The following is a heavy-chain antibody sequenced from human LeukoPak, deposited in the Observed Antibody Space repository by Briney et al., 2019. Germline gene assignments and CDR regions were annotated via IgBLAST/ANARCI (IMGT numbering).Heavy chain of an antibody. CDR3: ARGLSTSLLGHDVFDM. V-gene: IGHV3-53*01. CDR2: IYSGGST. J-gene: IGHJ3*02. CDR1: GFTVSSNY. Sequence: GGSLRLSCAASGFTVSSNYMSWVRQAPGKGLEWVSVIYSGGSTYYADSVKGRFTISRDNSKNTLYLQMNSLRAEDTAVYYCARGLSTSLLGHDVFDMWGQGTVVTVSS. D-gene: IGHD2-15*01.